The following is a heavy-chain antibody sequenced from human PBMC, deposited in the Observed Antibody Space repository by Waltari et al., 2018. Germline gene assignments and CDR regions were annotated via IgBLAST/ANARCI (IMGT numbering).Heavy chain of an antibody. D-gene: IGHD6-13*01. CDR3: ASRLEDGEQLVLDYYYGMDV. V-gene: IGHV1-69*05. CDR1: GGTFSSYA. J-gene: IGHJ6*02. CDR2: IIPIFGPA. Sequence: QVQLVQSGAEVKKPGSSVKVSCKASGGTFSSYAISWVRQAPGQGLEWMGGIIPIFGPANYAQKFQGRVTITTDEATSTAYMELSSLRSEDSAVYYCASRLEDGEQLVLDYYYGMDVWGQGTTVTVSS.